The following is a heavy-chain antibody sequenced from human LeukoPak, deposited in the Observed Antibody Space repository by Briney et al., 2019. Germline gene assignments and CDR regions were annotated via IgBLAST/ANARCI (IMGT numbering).Heavy chain of an antibody. CDR1: EFTFSSYG. V-gene: IGHV3-30*03. J-gene: IGHJ6*02. D-gene: IGHD6-19*01. CDR3: AREAGYGMDV. CDR2: MSYDGSGK. Sequence: GGSLRLSCAASEFTFSSYGMHWVRQAPGKGLEWVAVMSYDGSGKYYADSVKGRFTISRDNSKSTLYLQMNGLGAEDTAVYYCAREAGYGMDVWGQGTTVTVSS.